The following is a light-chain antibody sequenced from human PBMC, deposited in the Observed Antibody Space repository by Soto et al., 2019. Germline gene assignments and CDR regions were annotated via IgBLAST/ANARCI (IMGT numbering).Light chain of an antibody. Sequence: QSVLTQPASVSGSPGQSITISCTGTSSDVGGYNYVSWYQQHPGKAPKLMIYEVSNRPSGVSNRLSGSKSGNTASLTISGLQAEDEADYYCSSYTSSSTLDVVFGGGTQLTVL. V-gene: IGLV2-14*01. CDR3: SSYTSSSTLDVV. CDR2: EVS. CDR1: SSDVGGYNY. J-gene: IGLJ2*01.